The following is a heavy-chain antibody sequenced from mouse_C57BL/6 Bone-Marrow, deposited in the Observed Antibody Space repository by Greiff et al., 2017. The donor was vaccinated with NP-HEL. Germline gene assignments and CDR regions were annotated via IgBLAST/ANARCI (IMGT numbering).Heavy chain of an antibody. Sequence: EVKLVESGGGLVKPGGSLKLSCAASGFTFSSYAMSWVRQTPEKRLEWVATISDGGSYTYYPDNVKGRFTISRDNAKNNLYLQMSHLKSEDTAMYYCARAPIYYDYDGYAMDYWGQGTSVTVSS. CDR3: ARAPIYYDYDGYAMDY. V-gene: IGHV5-4*03. CDR1: GFTFSSYA. CDR2: ISDGGSYT. J-gene: IGHJ4*01. D-gene: IGHD2-4*01.